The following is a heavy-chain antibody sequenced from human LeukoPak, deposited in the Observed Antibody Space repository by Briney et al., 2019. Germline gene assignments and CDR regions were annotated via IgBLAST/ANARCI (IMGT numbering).Heavy chain of an antibody. CDR2: IYYSGST. J-gene: IGHJ4*02. D-gene: IGHD3-9*01. CDR1: GYSISSGYY. CDR3: AREGYDKDY. V-gene: IGHV4-61*01. Sequence: PSETLSLTCSVSGYSISSGYYWSWIRQPPGKGLEWIGYIYYSGSTNYNRSLKSRVTLSVDTSKNQFSLKLRSVTAADTAVYYCAREGYDKDYWGQGTLVTVSS.